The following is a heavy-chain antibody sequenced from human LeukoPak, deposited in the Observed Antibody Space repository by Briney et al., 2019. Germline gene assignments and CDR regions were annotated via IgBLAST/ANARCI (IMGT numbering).Heavy chain of an antibody. J-gene: IGHJ4*02. CDR2: IDYSGST. CDR1: GDSITSNSYY. Sequence: SETLSLSCAASGDSITSNSYYWGWIRQHPGMGLEWIGSIDYSGSTFYNPSLRRRVTISADNSKNQFFLKLSSVAAANTAAYYCAGTIVVGGTSFPYFDYWGQGTLVTVSS. CDR3: AGTIVVGGTSFPYFDY. D-gene: IGHD6-19*01. V-gene: IGHV4-39*01.